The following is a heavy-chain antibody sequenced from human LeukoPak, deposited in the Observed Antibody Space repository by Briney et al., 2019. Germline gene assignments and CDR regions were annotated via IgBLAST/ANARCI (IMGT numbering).Heavy chain of an antibody. J-gene: IGHJ3*02. D-gene: IGHD3-10*01. CDR2: INPNSGGT. V-gene: IGHV1-2*02. CDR3: ARNLWFGESIDAFDI. CDR1: GYTFTGYH. Sequence: ASVKVSCKASGYTFTGYHMHWVRQAPGQGLEWMGWINPNSGGTNYARKFQGRVTMTRDTSISTAYMELSRLRSDDTAVYYCARNLWFGESIDAFDIWGQGTMVTVSS.